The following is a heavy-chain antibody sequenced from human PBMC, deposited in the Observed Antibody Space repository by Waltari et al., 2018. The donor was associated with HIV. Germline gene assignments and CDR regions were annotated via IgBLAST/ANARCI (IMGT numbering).Heavy chain of an antibody. CDR3: ARLDCSGGTCSPFDP. J-gene: IGHJ5*02. V-gene: IGHV4-39*01. CDR2: LYYTGNT. CDR1: GGSVLRSVSY. D-gene: IGHD2-15*01. Sequence: QLQLQESGPGLVKPSETLSLTCTVSGGSVLRSVSYWGWIRQPPGRGLGWIGTLYYTGNTYYNPSLQSRVTISVGVSKNQFSLKLGSVSASDTAVYYCARLDCSGGTCSPFDPWGQGTLVTVSS.